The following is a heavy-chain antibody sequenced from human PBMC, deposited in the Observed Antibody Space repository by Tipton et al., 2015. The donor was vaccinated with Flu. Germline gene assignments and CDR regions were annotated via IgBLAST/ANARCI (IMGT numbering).Heavy chain of an antibody. J-gene: IGHJ4*02. CDR1: GGSISSGSYY. CDR2: IYTSGST. Sequence: TLSLTCTVSGGSISSGSYYWSWIRQPAGKGLEWIGRIYTSGSTNYNPSLKSRVTISVGTSKNQFSLKLSSVTAADTAVYYCAREGYKSGSYGRLDYWGQGTLVTVSS. V-gene: IGHV4-61*02. D-gene: IGHD1-26*01. CDR3: AREGYKSGSYGRLDY.